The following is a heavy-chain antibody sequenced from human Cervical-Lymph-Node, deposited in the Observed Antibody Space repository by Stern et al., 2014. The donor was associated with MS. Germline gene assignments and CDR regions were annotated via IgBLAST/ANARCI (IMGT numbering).Heavy chain of an antibody. J-gene: IGHJ5*02. Sequence: QVQLVQSGAEVTKPGSSVKVSCTASGGTFSKFPSSWVRQAPGQGLEWMGGIFPVFGTPTYAQEFRRRVTITADVSTSTVYMELSSLRSDHTAVYYCALSSEPSDRWYSLGYDLWGQGTLVTVSS. D-gene: IGHD6-13*01. CDR3: ALSSEPSDRWYSLGYDL. CDR1: GGTFSKFP. CDR2: IFPVFGTP. V-gene: IGHV1-69*01.